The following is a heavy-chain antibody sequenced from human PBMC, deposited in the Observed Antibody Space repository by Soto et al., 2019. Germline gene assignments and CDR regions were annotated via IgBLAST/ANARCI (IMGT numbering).Heavy chain of an antibody. Sequence: VGSLRLSCAASGLNFENCSMNWVRQPRGKGPEWLASISPSSTYIRYADSVKGRFTISRDNARNSLSLQMMNLRADDTAIYYCATDTGDIEVVPATTWGQGTLVTVSS. D-gene: IGHD2-15*01. CDR1: GLNFENCS. CDR3: ATDTGDIEVVPATT. CDR2: ISPSSTYI. J-gene: IGHJ4*02. V-gene: IGHV3-21*04.